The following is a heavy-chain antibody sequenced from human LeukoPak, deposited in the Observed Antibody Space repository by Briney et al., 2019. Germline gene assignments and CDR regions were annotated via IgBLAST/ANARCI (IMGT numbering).Heavy chain of an antibody. D-gene: IGHD3-9*01. J-gene: IGHJ4*02. CDR3: ARRTLTGYSSDY. Sequence: SETLSLTCAVSGGPISSSNWWSWVRQPPGKGLERIGEVYHSGSTNYNPSLKSRVTISVDKSKNQFSLKLSSVTAADTAVYYCARRTLTGYSSDYWGQGTLVTVSS. V-gene: IGHV4-4*02. CDR2: VYHSGST. CDR1: GGPISSSNW.